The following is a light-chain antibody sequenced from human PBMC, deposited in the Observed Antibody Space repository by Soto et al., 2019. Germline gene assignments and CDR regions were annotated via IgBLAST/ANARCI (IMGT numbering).Light chain of an antibody. CDR3: QYYNINLT. CDR1: QGISSY. Sequence: DIQMTQAPSSLSASLGDRVTITCRASQGISSYLAWYQQKPGKGPKLLIYGASTLHSGVPSRFSSSGSGTDFTLTISSLQPEDVATYYCQYYNINLTFGQGTRLEI. CDR2: GAS. V-gene: IGKV1-27*01. J-gene: IGKJ5*01.